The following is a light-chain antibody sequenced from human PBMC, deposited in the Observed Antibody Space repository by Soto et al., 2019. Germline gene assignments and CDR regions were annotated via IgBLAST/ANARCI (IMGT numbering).Light chain of an antibody. CDR1: QSISYIY. Sequence: DIVLTQSPGTLSLSPGERATLSCRASQSISYIYLAWYQHRPGQAPRLLIYGASSRATGIPDRFSGSGSGTDFTLTISRLEPEDFAVYYCQHYCMSPWTFGQGTKVEI. CDR2: GAS. CDR3: QHYCMSPWT. J-gene: IGKJ1*01. V-gene: IGKV3-20*01.